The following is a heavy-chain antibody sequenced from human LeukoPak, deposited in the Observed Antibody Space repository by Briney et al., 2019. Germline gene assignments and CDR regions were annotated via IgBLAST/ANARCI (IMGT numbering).Heavy chain of an antibody. V-gene: IGHV4-30-4*01. CDR2: IYYSGST. J-gene: IGHJ3*02. CDR3: AMIVVVITTPGAFDI. Sequence: SSETLSLTCTVSGGSISSGDYYWSWIRQPPGKGLEWIGYIYYSGSTYYNPSLKSRVTISVDTSKNQFSLKPSSVTAADTAVYYCAMIVVVITTPGAFDIWGQGTMVTVSS. CDR1: GGSISSGDYY. D-gene: IGHD3-22*01.